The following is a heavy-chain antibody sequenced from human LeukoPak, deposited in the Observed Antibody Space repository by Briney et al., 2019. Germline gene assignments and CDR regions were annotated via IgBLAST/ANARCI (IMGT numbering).Heavy chain of an antibody. CDR2: INPNSGGT. CDR1: GYTFTSYG. D-gene: IGHD6-13*01. J-gene: IGHJ4*02. V-gene: IGHV1-2*02. Sequence: GASVKVSCKASGYTFTSYGISWVRQAPGQGLEWMGWINPNSGGTNYAQKFQGRVTMTRDTSISTAYMELSRLRSDDTAVYYCARDLVVPGIAARYYFDYWGQGTLVTVSS. CDR3: ARDLVVPGIAARYYFDY.